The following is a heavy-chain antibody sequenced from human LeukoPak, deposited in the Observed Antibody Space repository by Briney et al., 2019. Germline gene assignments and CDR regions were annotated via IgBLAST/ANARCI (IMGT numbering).Heavy chain of an antibody. D-gene: IGHD2-15*01. CDR2: IYSGGST. CDR1: GFTVSSNY. Sequence: TGGSLRLSCAAPGFTVSSNYMSWVRQAPGKGLEWVSVIYSGGSTYYADSVKGRFTISRDNSKNTLYLQMNSLRAEDTAVYYCARSHMSRGGGSCYIDYWGQGTLVTVSS. V-gene: IGHV3-53*01. CDR3: ARSHMSRGGGSCYIDY. J-gene: IGHJ4*02.